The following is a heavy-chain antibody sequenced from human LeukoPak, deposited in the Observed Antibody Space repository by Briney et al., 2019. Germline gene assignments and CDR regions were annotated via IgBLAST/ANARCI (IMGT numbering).Heavy chain of an antibody. CDR2: INHSGST. V-gene: IGHV4-34*01. J-gene: IGHJ4*02. CDR1: GVSFSGYY. CDR3: ASQSRPAAIRYFDY. Sequence: SETLSLTCAVHGVSFSGYYWSWIRQSPGQGLEWIGEINHSGSTNYNPSLKSRVTISVDTSKNQFSLKLSSVTAADTAVYYCASQSRPAAIRYFDYWGQGTLVTVSS. D-gene: IGHD2-2*01.